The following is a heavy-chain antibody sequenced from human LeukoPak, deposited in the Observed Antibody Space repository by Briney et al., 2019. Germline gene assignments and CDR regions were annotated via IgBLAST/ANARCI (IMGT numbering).Heavy chain of an antibody. D-gene: IGHD3-22*01. CDR1: GGTFSSYA. CDR3: ASGYVNYYDSSGYYSGPDAFDI. Sequence: ASVKVSFKASGGTFSSYAISWVRQAPGQGLEWMGRIIPILGIANYAQKFQGRVTITADKSTSTAYMELSSLRSEDTAVYYCASGYVNYYDSSGYYSGPDAFDIWGQGTMVTVSS. V-gene: IGHV1-69*04. J-gene: IGHJ3*02. CDR2: IIPILGIA.